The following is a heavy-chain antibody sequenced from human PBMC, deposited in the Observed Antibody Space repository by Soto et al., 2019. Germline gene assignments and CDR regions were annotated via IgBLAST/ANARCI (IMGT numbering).Heavy chain of an antibody. CDR1: GFTFSSDS. CDR3: AREAQTSNGY. D-gene: IGHD2-8*01. CDR2: ISSRSVTI. Sequence: PGGSLRLSWAASGFTFSSDSMNWGRQAPEKGLEWVSHISSRSVTIYHADSVKGRFTISRDNAKNSLYLQMNSLRDEDTAFYFCAREAQTSNGYWGQGTLGTVSS. V-gene: IGHV3-48*02. J-gene: IGHJ4*02.